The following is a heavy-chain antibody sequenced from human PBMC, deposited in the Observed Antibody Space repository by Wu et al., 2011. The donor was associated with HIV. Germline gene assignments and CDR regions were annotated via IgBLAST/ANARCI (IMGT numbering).Heavy chain of an antibody. D-gene: IGHD3-3*01. Sequence: QVQLVQSGAEVKKPGSSVKVSCKASGGTFSTYAFSWVRQAPGQGPEWMGRVIPILGTTNYAQKFRGRVTITADESTTTTYLELSSLRSEDTAVYYCARAYDLWSGSGYYYYMDVWGQRDHGHRLF. CDR2: VIPILGTT. CDR3: ARAYDLWSGSGYYYYMDV. V-gene: IGHV1-69*11. CDR1: GGTFSTYA. J-gene: IGHJ6*03.